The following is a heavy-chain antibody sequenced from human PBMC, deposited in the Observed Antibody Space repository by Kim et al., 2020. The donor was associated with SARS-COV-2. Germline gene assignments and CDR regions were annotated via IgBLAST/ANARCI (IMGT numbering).Heavy chain of an antibody. V-gene: IGHV1-69*13. D-gene: IGHD2-2*01. Sequence: SVKVSCKASGGTFSSYAISWVRQAPGQGLEWMGGIIPIFGTANYAQKFQGRVTITADESTSTAYMELSSLRSEDTAVYYCAREVFRCSSTSCYSRDRMWFGPWGQGTLVTVAS. CDR3: AREVFRCSSTSCYSRDRMWFGP. J-gene: IGHJ5*02. CDR1: GGTFSSYA. CDR2: IIPIFGTA.